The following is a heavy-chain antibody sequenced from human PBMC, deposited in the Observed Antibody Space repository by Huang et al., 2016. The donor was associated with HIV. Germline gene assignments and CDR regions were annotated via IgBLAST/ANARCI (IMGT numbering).Heavy chain of an antibody. D-gene: IGHD6-13*01. CDR1: GFTFSSYA. V-gene: IGHV3-23*01. J-gene: IGHJ4*02. CDR2: ITGRGSSS. Sequence: EVQLLESGGGLVQPGGSLRLSCAASGFTFSSYAMSWVRQAPGKGLGWCSRITGRGSSSYYADSVKGRFTISRDNSKNTLYLQMNSLRVEDTAIYYCAKADSGAAAGSLVDYWGQGTLVTVSS. CDR3: AKADSGAAAGSLVDY.